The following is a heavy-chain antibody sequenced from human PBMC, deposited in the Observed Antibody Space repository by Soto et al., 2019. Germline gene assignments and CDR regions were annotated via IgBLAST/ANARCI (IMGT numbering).Heavy chain of an antibody. CDR1: GYTFTGSY. Sequence: ASVQVSCKASGYTFTGSYMHWVRQAPGQGLEWMGWINPNSGGTNYAQKFQGRVTMTRDTSISTAYMELSRLRSDDTAVYYCARDDVVVVAATLLHYYYGMDVWGQGTTVTVSS. D-gene: IGHD2-15*01. CDR3: ARDDVVVVAATLLHYYYGMDV. J-gene: IGHJ6*02. V-gene: IGHV1-2*02. CDR2: INPNSGGT.